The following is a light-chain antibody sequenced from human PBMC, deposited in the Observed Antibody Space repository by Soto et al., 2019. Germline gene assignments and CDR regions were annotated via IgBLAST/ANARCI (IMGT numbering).Light chain of an antibody. Sequence: QYVLTQPPCVSGAPGQRVAISCTGSSSNIGAEYDVHWYQQLPGTAPKRLIYGDNNRPSGVPDRFSGSKSGTSASLAITGLQPEDEADYYCQSYDSSLTTFVFGTGTKVTVL. CDR2: GDN. J-gene: IGLJ1*01. CDR1: SSNIGAEYD. V-gene: IGLV1-40*01. CDR3: QSYDSSLTTFV.